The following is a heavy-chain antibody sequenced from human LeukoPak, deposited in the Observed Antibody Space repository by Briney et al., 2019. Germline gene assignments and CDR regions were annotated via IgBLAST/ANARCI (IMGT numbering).Heavy chain of an antibody. CDR2: IDPSDSYT. V-gene: IGHV5-10-1*01. J-gene: IGHJ5*02. Sequence: GESLKISCKGSGYSFTSYWISWVRQMPGKGLEWMGRIDPSDSYTNYSPSFQGHVTISADKSFSTAYLQWSSLKASDTAMYYCARHYCSGGSCYRGWFDPWGQGTLVTVSP. CDR3: ARHYCSGGSCYRGWFDP. D-gene: IGHD2-15*01. CDR1: GYSFTSYW.